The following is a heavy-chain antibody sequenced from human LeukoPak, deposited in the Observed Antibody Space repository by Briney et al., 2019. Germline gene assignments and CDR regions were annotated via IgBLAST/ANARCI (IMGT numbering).Heavy chain of an antibody. D-gene: IGHD6-13*01. CDR3: ARTAWDSSSRVSLTSGHYYYYYCMDV. V-gene: IGHV4-38-2*02. CDR2: ISRSGSV. Sequence: SETLSLTCTVSGYSISSGYYWGWIRQPPGKGLDWIGSISRSGSVYYNPSLKSRVTISVDTSKNQFSLRLSSVTAADTAVYYCARTAWDSSSRVSLTSGHYYYYYCMDVWGKGTTVTISS. J-gene: IGHJ6*03. CDR1: GYSISSGYY.